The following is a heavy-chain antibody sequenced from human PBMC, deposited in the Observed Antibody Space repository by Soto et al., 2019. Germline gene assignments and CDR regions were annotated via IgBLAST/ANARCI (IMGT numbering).Heavy chain of an antibody. Sequence: EVQLVESGGGVVQPGGSLRLSCAASGFTLSSFWIHWFRQAPGKGLVWVSRINSDGTNTRYADSVRGRFTISRDNAKNTLYLRMKSLRAEDTPVYYCARALVANDAFDIWGQGTMVTVSS. D-gene: IGHD2-8*02. CDR3: ARALVANDAFDI. CDR2: INSDGTNT. J-gene: IGHJ3*02. V-gene: IGHV3-74*01. CDR1: GFTLSSFW.